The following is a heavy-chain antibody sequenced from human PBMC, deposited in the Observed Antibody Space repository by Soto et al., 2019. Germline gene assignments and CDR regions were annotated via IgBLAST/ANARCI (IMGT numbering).Heavy chain of an antibody. Sequence: QVQLQQSGPGLVKPSQTLSLTCDISGDSVSSGSASWNWIRQTPSRGIEWLGRTYYRSKSFYYYAVSVNSRMTITPDTSKNQRSLQLSSVSPEDTAVYYCTRNVGSSWLDPWCQGTLVTVSS. CDR3: TRNVGSSWLDP. CDR1: GDSVSSGSAS. CDR2: TYYRSKSFY. J-gene: IGHJ5*02. V-gene: IGHV6-1*01.